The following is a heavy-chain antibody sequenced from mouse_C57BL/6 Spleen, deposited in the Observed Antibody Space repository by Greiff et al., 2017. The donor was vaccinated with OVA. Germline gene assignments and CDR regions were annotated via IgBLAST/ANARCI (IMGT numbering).Heavy chain of an antibody. CDR2: IDPSDSYT. V-gene: IGHV1-69*01. J-gene: IGHJ3*01. CDR3: ARKEGYDAGFAY. CDR1: GYTFTSYW. Sequence: QVQLQQPGAELVMPGASVKLSCMASGYTFTSYWMHWVKQRPGQGLEWIGEIDPSDSYTNYNQKFKGKSTLTVDKSSSTAYMQLSSLTSEDSAVYYCARKEGYDAGFAYWGQGTLVTVSA. D-gene: IGHD2-2*01.